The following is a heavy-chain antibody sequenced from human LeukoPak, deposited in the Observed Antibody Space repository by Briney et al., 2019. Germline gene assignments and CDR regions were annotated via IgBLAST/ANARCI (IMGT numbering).Heavy chain of an antibody. D-gene: IGHD6-13*01. Sequence: SETLSLTCAVYGGSFSGYYWSWIRQPPGKGLEWIGEINHSGSTNYNPSLKSRVTISVDTSKNQFSLKLSSVTAADTAVYYCASFVAAAGHYFDYWGQGTLVTVSS. CDR3: ASFVAAAGHYFDY. CDR1: GGSFSGYY. CDR2: INHSGST. V-gene: IGHV4-34*01. J-gene: IGHJ4*02.